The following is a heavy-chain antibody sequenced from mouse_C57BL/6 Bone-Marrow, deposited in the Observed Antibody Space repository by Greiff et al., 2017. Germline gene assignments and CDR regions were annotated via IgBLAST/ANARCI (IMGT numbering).Heavy chain of an antibody. V-gene: IGHV1-59*01. J-gene: IGHJ3*01. D-gene: IGHD1-1*01. Sequence: VQLQQPGAELVRPGTSVKLSCKASGYTFTSYWMHWVKQRPGQGLEWIGVIDPSDSYTNYNQKFKGKATLTVDTSSSTAYMQLSSLTSEDSAVYYCARGFITTVGGFAYWGQGTLVTVSA. CDR2: IDPSDSYT. CDR3: ARGFITTVGGFAY. CDR1: GYTFTSYW.